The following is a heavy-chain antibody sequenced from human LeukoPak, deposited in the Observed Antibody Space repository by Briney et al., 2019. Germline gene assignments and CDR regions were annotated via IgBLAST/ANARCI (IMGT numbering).Heavy chain of an antibody. Sequence: PGGSLRLSCAASGFTFSSYGMHWVRQAPGKGLEWVAVIWYDGSNKYYADSVKGRFTISRDNSKNTLYLQMNSLRAEDTAVYYCAKDRRDVVVPPPDYYYYGMDVWGQGTTVTVSS. V-gene: IGHV3-30*02. CDR1: GFTFSSYG. J-gene: IGHJ6*02. CDR3: AKDRRDVVVPPPDYYYYGMDV. CDR2: IWYDGSNK. D-gene: IGHD2-2*01.